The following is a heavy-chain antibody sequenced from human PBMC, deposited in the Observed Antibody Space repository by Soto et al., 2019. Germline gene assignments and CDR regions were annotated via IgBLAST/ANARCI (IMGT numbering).Heavy chain of an antibody. CDR3: ARAVPPENFGI. J-gene: IGHJ3*02. CDR2: IYSGGST. V-gene: IGHV3-66*01. Sequence: EVQLVESGGGLVQPGGSLRLSCAASGFTVSSNYMSWVRQAPGKGLEWVSVIYSGGSTYYADSVKGRFTISRDNSKNTLYLQMNSLRAEDTAVYYCARAVPPENFGIWGQVTMVTVSS. CDR1: GFTVSSNY.